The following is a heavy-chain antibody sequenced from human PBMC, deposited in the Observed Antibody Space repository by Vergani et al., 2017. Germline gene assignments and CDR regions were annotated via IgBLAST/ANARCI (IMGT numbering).Heavy chain of an antibody. D-gene: IGHD2-21*02. CDR1: GFTFSSYA. CDR3: AKDGNCGGVCSWYYFDY. Sequence: EVQLLESGGGLVQPGGSLRLSCAASGFTFSSYAMSWVRQAPGKGLEWVSAISGSGGSTYYADSVKGRFTISRDNSKNTLYLQMNSLRAEDTAVYYCAKDGNCGGVCSWYYFDYWGQGNLVTVSS. CDR2: ISGSGGST. V-gene: IGHV3-23*01. J-gene: IGHJ4*02.